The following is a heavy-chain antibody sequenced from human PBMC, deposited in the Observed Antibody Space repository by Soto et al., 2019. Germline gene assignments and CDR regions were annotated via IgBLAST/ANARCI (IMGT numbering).Heavy chain of an antibody. J-gene: IGHJ4*02. D-gene: IGHD2-8*02. CDR3: ARDKITGLFDY. Sequence: QVQLQQWGAGLLKPSETLSLTCAVYGGSFSGYYWTWIRQPPGTGLEWIGEINHSGSTNYNPSLKXRVTIAVETSKNPFSLTRTSVTAADTAVYYCARDKITGLFDYWGQGTLVTVSS. CDR1: GGSFSGYY. CDR2: INHSGST. V-gene: IGHV4-34*01.